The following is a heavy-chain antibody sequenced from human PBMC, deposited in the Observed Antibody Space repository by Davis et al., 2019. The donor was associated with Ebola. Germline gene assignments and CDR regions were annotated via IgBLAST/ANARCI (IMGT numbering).Heavy chain of an antibody. CDR1: GFSFSRYD. Sequence: GGSLRLSCVASGFSFSRYDMNWVRQAPGKGLEWVSYISSGSSTLNYADSVKGRFTISRDNAKNSLYLQMNSLRDEDTAVYYCARSLGDIVLVPAALVPDYWGQGTTVTVSS. CDR2: ISSGSSTL. D-gene: IGHD2-2*01. J-gene: IGHJ4*03. V-gene: IGHV3-48*02. CDR3: ARSLGDIVLVPAALVPDY.